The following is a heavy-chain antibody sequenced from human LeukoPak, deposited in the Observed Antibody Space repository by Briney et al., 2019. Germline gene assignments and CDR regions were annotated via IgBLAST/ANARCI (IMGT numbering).Heavy chain of an antibody. D-gene: IGHD6-19*01. CDR1: GGSISSYY. CDR2: IYYSGST. V-gene: IGHV4-59*08. J-gene: IGHJ3*02. CDR3: ARGEEQWLVYAFDI. Sequence: SETLSLTYTVSGGSISSYYWSWIRQPPGKGLEWIGYIYYSGSTNYNPSLKSRVTISVDTSKNQFSLKLSSVTAADTAVYYCARGEEQWLVYAFDIWGQGTMVTVSS.